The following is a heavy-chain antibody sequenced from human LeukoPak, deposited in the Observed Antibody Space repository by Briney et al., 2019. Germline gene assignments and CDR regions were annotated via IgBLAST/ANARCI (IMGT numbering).Heavy chain of an antibody. J-gene: IGHJ5*02. V-gene: IGHV4-4*09. Sequence: PSETLSLTRTVSGGSISSYYWSWIRQPPGKGLEWIGYIYTSGSTNYNPSLKSRVTISVDTSKNQFSLKLSSVTAADTAVYYCARLQLEPNQDWGSIDPWGQGTLVTVSS. D-gene: IGHD1-1*01. CDR3: ARLQLEPNQDWGSIDP. CDR1: GGSISSYY. CDR2: IYTSGST.